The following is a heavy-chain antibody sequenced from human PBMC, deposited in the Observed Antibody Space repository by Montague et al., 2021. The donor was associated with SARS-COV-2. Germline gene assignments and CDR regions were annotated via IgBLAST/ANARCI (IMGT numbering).Heavy chain of an antibody. Sequence: TLSLTCTVSGGSINSITYYWSWIRQPAGKGLEWIGRIDSGGYNNYNPSLKSRVTMSMDTSKNQFFLNLTSLTAADTAVYYCARVLAKVTDSWGPGTLVTVSS. J-gene: IGHJ5*01. CDR3: ARVLAKVTDS. CDR1: GGSINSITYY. V-gene: IGHV4-61*02. CDR2: IDSGGYN.